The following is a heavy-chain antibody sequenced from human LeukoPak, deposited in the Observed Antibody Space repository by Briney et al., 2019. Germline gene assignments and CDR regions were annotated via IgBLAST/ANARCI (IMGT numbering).Heavy chain of an antibody. CDR3: ARGPTYYDILTGYPYYYGMDV. D-gene: IGHD3-9*01. CDR2: MNPNSGNT. Sequence: ASVKVSCKASGYTFTSYDINWVRQATGQGLEWMGWMNPNSGNTGYAQKFQGRVTMTRNTSISTAHMELSSLRSEDTAVYYCARGPTYYDILTGYPYYYGMDVWGQGTTVTVSS. V-gene: IGHV1-8*01. CDR1: GYTFTSYD. J-gene: IGHJ6*02.